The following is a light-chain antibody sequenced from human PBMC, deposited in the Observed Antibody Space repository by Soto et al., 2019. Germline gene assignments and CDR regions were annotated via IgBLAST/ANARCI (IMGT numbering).Light chain of an antibody. CDR2: DAS. CDR3: QQYDNLPST. V-gene: IGKV1-33*01. CDR1: QDISNY. Sequence: DIQMTQSPSSLSASVGDRVTITCQASQDISNYLNWYQQKPGKAPKLLIYDASKLETGVPSRFRVSGYGTDFNFTISSLQPEDSATYYSQQYDNLPSTFGQGTKLAIK. J-gene: IGKJ2*01.